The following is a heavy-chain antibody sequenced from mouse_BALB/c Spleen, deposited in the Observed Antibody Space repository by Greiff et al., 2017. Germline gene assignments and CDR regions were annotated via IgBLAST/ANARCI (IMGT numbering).Heavy chain of an antibody. D-gene: IGHD2-14*01. CDR3: VRDPGYSLSY. CDR2: IWTGGGT. J-gene: IGHJ3*01. Sequence: VKLVESGPGLVAPSQSLSITCTVSGFSLTSYDISWIRQPPGKGLEWPGVIWTGGGTNYNSAFMSRLSISKDNSKSQVFLKMNSLQTDDTAIYYCVRDPGYSLSYWGQGTLVTVSA. V-gene: IGHV2-9-2*01. CDR1: GFSLTSYD.